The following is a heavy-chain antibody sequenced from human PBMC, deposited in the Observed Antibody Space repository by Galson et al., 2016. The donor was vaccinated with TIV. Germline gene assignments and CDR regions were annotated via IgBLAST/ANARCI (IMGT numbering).Heavy chain of an antibody. CDR1: GYTFTSYD. V-gene: IGHV1-8*02. Sequence: SVKVSCKASGYTFTSYDINWVRQATGQGLEWMGWMNPNSGNTGYAQKFRGRVTMTRSTSVRTAYMELSSLRSEATAVYYCARSGDSGDYWGQGTLATVSS. CDR3: ARSGDSGDY. CDR2: MNPNSGNT. J-gene: IGHJ4*02. D-gene: IGHD4-17*01.